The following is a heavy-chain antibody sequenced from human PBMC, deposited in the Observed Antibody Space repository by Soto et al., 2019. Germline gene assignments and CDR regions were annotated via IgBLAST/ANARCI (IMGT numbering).Heavy chain of an antibody. CDR2: INIDGSST. D-gene: IGHD5-12*01. Sequence: GGSLRLSCVASGFTSSSWRSWVRQVPGKGLVWVSRINIDGSSTTYADSVKGRFTISRDKDKTTVYLEMNSLRAEDTAVYYCALRRGYSYGISHWGQGTVVTVSS. CDR1: GFTSSSW. CDR3: ALRRGYSYGISH. V-gene: IGHV3-74*03. J-gene: IGHJ4*02.